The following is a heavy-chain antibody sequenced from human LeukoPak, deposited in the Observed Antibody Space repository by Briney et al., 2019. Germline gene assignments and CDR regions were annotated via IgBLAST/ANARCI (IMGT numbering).Heavy chain of an antibody. CDR1: GFTFSHYH. D-gene: IGHD3-3*01. J-gene: IGHJ6*03. V-gene: IGHV3-11*04. CDR3: ARALTNNDFWGYYMDV. Sequence: KTGRSLRLSCAASGFTFSHYHMGWIRQAPGNGLEWLSYISPAATTIFDADSVRGRLIVSRDNAKNSLYLEINSLRVEDTALYYCARALTNNDFWGYYMDVWGRGTTVTVSS. CDR2: ISPAATTI.